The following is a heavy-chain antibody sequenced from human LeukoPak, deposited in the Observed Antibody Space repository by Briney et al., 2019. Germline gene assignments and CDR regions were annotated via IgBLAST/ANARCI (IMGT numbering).Heavy chain of an antibody. CDR1: GGSISSYY. V-gene: IGHV4-59*08. CDR3: ARVKSGVYYMDV. J-gene: IGHJ6*03. D-gene: IGHD2-8*01. Sequence: SETLSLTCTVSGGSISSYYWSWIRQPPGKGLEWIGYIYYSGSTNYNPSLKSRVTISVDTSKNQFSLKLSSVTAADTAVYYCARVKSGVYYMDVWGKGTTVTVSS. CDR2: IYYSGST.